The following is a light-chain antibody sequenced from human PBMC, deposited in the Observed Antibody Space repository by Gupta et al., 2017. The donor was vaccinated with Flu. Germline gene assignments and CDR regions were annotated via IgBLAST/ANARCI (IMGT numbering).Light chain of an antibody. CDR1: QSVRNY. V-gene: IGKV3-11*01. Sequence: EIVLTQSPATLSLSPGERATLSCRTSQSVRNYLAWYQQKPGRAPRLLIYDASNRATGIPARFSGSGSGTDFPLTISSLEPEDLAVYYCQQRDNWPRTFGQGTKVEIK. J-gene: IGKJ1*01. CDR2: DAS. CDR3: QQRDNWPRT.